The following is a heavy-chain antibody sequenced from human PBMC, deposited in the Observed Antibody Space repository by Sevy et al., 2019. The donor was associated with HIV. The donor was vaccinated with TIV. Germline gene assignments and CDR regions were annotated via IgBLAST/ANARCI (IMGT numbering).Heavy chain of an antibody. V-gene: IGHV3-23*01. D-gene: IGHD2-8*01. CDR1: GFTFAKYS. J-gene: IGHJ4*02. Sequence: GGSLRLSCAASGFTFAKYSMSWVRQAPGKGREWVSTFSFGCGRINYEDSVKGRFTISGDASKNTLFLQMNRLRDEDTATYFCAREGCTQPHDYWGQGTLVTVSS. CDR3: AREGCTQPHDY. CDR2: FSFGCGRI.